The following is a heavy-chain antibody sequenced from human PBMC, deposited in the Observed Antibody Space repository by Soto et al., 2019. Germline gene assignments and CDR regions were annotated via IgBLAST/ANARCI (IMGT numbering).Heavy chain of an antibody. J-gene: IGHJ4*02. CDR3: ARVSPYYYDSSGYYYDY. CDR2: ISAYNGNT. CDR1: GGTYSSYA. D-gene: IGHD3-22*01. Sequence: ASVKVSCKASGGTYSSYAISWVRQAPGQGLEWMGWISAYNGNTNYAQKLQGRVTMTTDTSTSTAYMELRSLRSDDTAVYYCARVSPYYYDSSGYYYDYWGQGTLVTVSS. V-gene: IGHV1-18*01.